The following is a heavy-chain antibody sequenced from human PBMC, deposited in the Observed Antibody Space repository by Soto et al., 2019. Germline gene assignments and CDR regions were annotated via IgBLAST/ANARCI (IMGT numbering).Heavy chain of an antibody. CDR2: IYHVGST. Sequence: SETLSLTCTVSGDSLSTSFWWTWVRQSPGKGLEWIGQIYHVGSTNYNPALKSRVTISVDKSKNQFSLNLTSVNAADTAVYYCARPYYDSDGFGLDPWGQGTLVTVSS. CDR1: GDSLSTSFW. CDR3: ARPYYDSDGFGLDP. D-gene: IGHD3-22*01. J-gene: IGHJ5*02. V-gene: IGHV4-4*02.